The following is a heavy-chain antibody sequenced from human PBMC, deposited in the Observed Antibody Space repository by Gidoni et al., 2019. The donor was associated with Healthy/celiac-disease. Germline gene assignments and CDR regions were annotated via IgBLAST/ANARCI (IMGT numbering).Heavy chain of an antibody. J-gene: IGHJ4*02. CDR1: GITFSSYA. CDR3: AHRLRYCSGGSCYSPAF. V-gene: IGHV3-23*01. Sequence: EVQLLESGGGLVQPGGSLRLSCPAPGITFSSYAMSWVRQAPGKGLDWVAGISAGGGSTYYADSVEGRFTISRDNSKNTLYLQMNSLRAEDTAVYYCAHRLRYCSGGSCYSPAFWGQGTLVTVSS. CDR2: ISAGGGST. D-gene: IGHD2-15*01.